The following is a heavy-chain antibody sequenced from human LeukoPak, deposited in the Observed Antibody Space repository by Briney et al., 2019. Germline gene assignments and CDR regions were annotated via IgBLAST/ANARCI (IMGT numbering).Heavy chain of an antibody. CDR3: AKSKNTAMVTYGDY. CDR1: GFTFSSYW. V-gene: IGHV3-23*01. D-gene: IGHD5-18*01. Sequence: GGSLRLSCAASGFTFSSYWMSWVRQAPGKGLEWVSAISGSGGSTYYADSVKGRFTISRDNSKNTLYLQMNSLRAEDTAVYYCAKSKNTAMVTYGDYWGQGTLVTVSS. CDR2: ISGSGGST. J-gene: IGHJ4*02.